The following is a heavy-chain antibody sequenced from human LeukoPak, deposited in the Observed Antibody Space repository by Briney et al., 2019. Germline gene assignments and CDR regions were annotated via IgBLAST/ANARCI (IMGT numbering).Heavy chain of an antibody. Sequence: GGSLRLSCVASGFTFSSYAMSWVRQAPGKGLEWVSAISGSGGSAYYADSVKGRFTISRDNSKNTLYLQMNSLRAEDTAVYYCAKNRPTYYDYIWGSYRPNWFDPWGQGTLVTVSS. CDR3: AKNRPTYYDYIWGSYRPNWFDP. J-gene: IGHJ5*02. D-gene: IGHD3-16*02. V-gene: IGHV3-23*01. CDR1: GFTFSSYA. CDR2: ISGSGGSA.